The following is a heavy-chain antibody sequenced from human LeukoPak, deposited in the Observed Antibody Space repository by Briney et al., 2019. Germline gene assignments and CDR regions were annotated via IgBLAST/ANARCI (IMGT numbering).Heavy chain of an antibody. D-gene: IGHD6-13*01. CDR2: FDPEDGET. CDR1: GYTLTELS. V-gene: IGHV1-24*01. CDR3: APLAAAGLHYGMDV. Sequence: ASVKVSCKVSGYTLTELSMHWVRQAPGKGLEWMGGFDPEDGETIYAQKFQGRVTMTEDTSTDTAYMELSSLRSEDTAVYYCAPLAAAGLHYGMDVWGQGTTVTVSS. J-gene: IGHJ6*02.